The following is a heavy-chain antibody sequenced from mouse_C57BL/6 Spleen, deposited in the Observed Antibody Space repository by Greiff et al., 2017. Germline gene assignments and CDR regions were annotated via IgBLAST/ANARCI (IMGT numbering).Heavy chain of an antibody. D-gene: IGHD1-1*01. CDR1: GYAFSSSW. J-gene: IGHJ4*01. CDR2: IYPGDGDT. CDR3: ARPYYYGSSLYAMDY. V-gene: IGHV1-82*01. Sequence: QVQLQQSGPELVKPGASVKISCKASGYAFSSSWMNWVKQRPGKGLEWIGRIYPGDGDTNYNGKFKGKATLTADKSSGTAYMQLSSLTSEDSAVYFCARPYYYGSSLYAMDYWGQGTSVTVSS.